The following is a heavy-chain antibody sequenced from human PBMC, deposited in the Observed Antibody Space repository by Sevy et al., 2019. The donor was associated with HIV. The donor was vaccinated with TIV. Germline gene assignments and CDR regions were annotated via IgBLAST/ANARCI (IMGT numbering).Heavy chain of an antibody. CDR1: GFIFNNYD. J-gene: IGHJ4*02. D-gene: IGHD2-15*01. Sequence: GGSLRLSCAASGFIFNNYDMYWSRQAPGKGLEWVATVSYDGADKDYAHIVKGRFTISRDSSRSMLYLQMSSLRPEDTGVYFCAKDMVDCSGGTCYSGAVSPFESWGQGTLVTVSS. CDR2: VSYDGADK. V-gene: IGHV3-30*18. CDR3: AKDMVDCSGGTCYSGAVSPFES.